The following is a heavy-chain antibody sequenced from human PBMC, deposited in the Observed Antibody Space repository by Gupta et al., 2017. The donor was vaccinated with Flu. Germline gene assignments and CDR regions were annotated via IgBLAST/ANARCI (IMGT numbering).Heavy chain of an antibody. J-gene: IGHJ3*02. CDR3: ARESPRDSSSWYTVGSAFDI. CDR1: GFTFSSYA. CDR2: ISYDGSNK. V-gene: IGHV3-30-3*01. D-gene: IGHD6-13*01. Sequence: QVQLVEPGGGVVQPGRSLRLSCAASGFTFSSYAMHWVRQAPGKGLEWVAVISYDGSNKYYADSVKGRFTISRDNSKNTLYLQMNSLRAEDTAVYYCARESPRDSSSWYTVGSAFDIWCQGTMVTVSS.